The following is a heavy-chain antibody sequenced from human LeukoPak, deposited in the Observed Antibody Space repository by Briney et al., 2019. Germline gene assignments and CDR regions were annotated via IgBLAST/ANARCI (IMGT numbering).Heavy chain of an antibody. D-gene: IGHD1-26*01. CDR2: IRTSAGDT. J-gene: IGHJ4*02. Sequence: PGGSLRLSCAVSGFTFSSYGANWVRQAPGKGLEWVSAIRTSAGDTYYADSVKGRFTISRDNSKNTLYLQMNSLRAEDTALYYCARGRSGSTGSLDYWGQGTLVTVSS. CDR3: ARGRSGSTGSLDY. V-gene: IGHV3-23*01. CDR1: GFTFSSYG.